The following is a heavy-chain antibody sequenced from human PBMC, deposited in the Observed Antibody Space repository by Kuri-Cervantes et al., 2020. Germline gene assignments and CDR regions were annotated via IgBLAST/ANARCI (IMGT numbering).Heavy chain of an antibody. CDR2: ISSSSSYI. CDR3: ARDGIYSGYDFDAFDI. J-gene: IGHJ3*02. D-gene: IGHD5-12*01. V-gene: IGHV3-21*01. CDR1: GFTFSSFA. Sequence: GESLKISCAASGFTFSSFAMHWVRQAPGKGLEWVSSISSSSSYIYYADSVKGRFTISRDNAKNSLYLQMNSLRAEDTAVYYCARDGIYSGYDFDAFDIWGQGTMVTVSS.